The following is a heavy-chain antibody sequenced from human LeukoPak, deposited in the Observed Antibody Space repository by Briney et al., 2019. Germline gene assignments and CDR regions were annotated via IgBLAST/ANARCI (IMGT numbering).Heavy chain of an antibody. Sequence: PGGSLRLSCAASGFTFSSYAMSWVRQAPGKGLEWVSSISSSSSYIYYADSVKGRFTISRDNAKNSLYLQMNSLRAEDTAVYYCARDFRGYDSSGYYYYFDYWGQGTLVTVSS. D-gene: IGHD3-22*01. CDR3: ARDFRGYDSSGYYYYFDY. J-gene: IGHJ4*02. CDR2: ISSSSSYI. V-gene: IGHV3-21*01. CDR1: GFTFSSYA.